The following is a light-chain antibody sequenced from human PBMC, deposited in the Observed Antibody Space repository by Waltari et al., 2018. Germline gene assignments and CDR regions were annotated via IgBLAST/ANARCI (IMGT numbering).Light chain of an antibody. CDR3: MIWHTSAWV. V-gene: IGLV5-45*03. Sequence: QAVLTQPSSLSASPGASASLTCTLRGGINVGTYRTYWYQQKPGSRPQYLLRYKSDSDKQQGSGVPSRFSASKDASANAGILLISGLQSEDEADYYCMIWHTSAWVFGGGTKLTVL. CDR1: GGINVGTYR. J-gene: IGLJ3*02. CDR2: YKSDSDK.